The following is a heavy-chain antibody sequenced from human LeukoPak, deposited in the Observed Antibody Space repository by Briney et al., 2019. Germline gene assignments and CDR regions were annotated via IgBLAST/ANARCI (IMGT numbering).Heavy chain of an antibody. Sequence: SEILSLTCTVSDGSISSSSYYWGWIRQPPGKGLEWIGNIYYSGSTYYNPSLKSRVTISEDTSKNRLSLKLSSVTAADTAVYYCARQGSETYEYWGQGTLVTVSS. CDR1: DGSISSSSYY. CDR3: ARQGSETYEY. D-gene: IGHD2-15*01. J-gene: IGHJ4*02. V-gene: IGHV4-39*01. CDR2: IYYSGST.